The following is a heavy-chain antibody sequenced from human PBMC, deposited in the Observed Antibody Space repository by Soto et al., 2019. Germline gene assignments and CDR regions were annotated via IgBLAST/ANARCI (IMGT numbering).Heavy chain of an antibody. CDR2: IYYSGST. J-gene: IGHJ6*02. V-gene: IGHV4-30-4*01. CDR3: AREDLPWGMDV. Sequence: SQPMSHTCTVSDGSISSGAYYRSWIRQPPGKGLEWIGYIYYSGSTYYNPSLKSRVTISVDTSKNQSSLKLSSATAADTAVYYCAREDLPWGMDVWGQGTTVTVSS. CDR1: DGSISSGAYY.